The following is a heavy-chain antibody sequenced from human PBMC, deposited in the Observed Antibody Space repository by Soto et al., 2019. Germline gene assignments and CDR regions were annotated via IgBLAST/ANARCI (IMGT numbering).Heavy chain of an antibody. Sequence: EVQLVESGGGLVKPGGSLRLSCAASGFTFSSYSMNWVRQAPGKGLEWVSSISSSSSYIYYADSVKGRFTISRDNAKNSLYMQMNSLRAEDTAVYYCAREVLLRFLEWTPRGAFDIWGQGTMVTVSS. J-gene: IGHJ3*02. D-gene: IGHD3-3*01. V-gene: IGHV3-21*01. CDR3: AREVLLRFLEWTPRGAFDI. CDR2: ISSSSSYI. CDR1: GFTFSSYS.